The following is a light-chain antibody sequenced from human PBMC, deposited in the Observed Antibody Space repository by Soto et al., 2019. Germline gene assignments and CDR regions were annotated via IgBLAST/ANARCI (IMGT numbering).Light chain of an antibody. V-gene: IGLV1-36*01. CDR1: SSNIGNNA. Sequence: QSVLTQPPSVSEAPRQRVTISCSGSSSNIGNNAVNWYQQLPGKAPKLLIYYDDLLPPGVSDRFSGSKSGTSASLAISGLQSEDEADYYCAAWDDRLNGPVFGGGTKVTVL. J-gene: IGLJ2*01. CDR2: YDD. CDR3: AAWDDRLNGPV.